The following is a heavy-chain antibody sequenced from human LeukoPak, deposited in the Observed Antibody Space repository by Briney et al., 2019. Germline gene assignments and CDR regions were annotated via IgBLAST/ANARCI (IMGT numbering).Heavy chain of an antibody. CDR1: GFSFDDYA. CDR3: ATSSAYYYFDFDY. D-gene: IGHD3-22*01. V-gene: IGHV3-48*03. CDR2: ITSRGSTI. J-gene: IGHJ4*02. Sequence: GGSLRLSCAASGFSFDDYAMNWVRQAPGKGLEWVSYITSRGSTIYYADSVKGRFTMSRDNAKNSLYLQMNSLRAEDTAVYYCATSSAYYYFDFDYWGQGTLVTVSS.